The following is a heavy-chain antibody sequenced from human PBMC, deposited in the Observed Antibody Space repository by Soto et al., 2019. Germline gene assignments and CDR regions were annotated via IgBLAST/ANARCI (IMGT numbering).Heavy chain of an antibody. D-gene: IGHD6-13*01. Sequence: QVQLQESGPGLVKPSGTLSLTCAVSGGSISSSNWWSWVRQPPGKGLEWIGEIYHSGSTNYNPSLRSRVTISVDKSTNPFSLKLSSVPAADTAVYYCARDGWAADSNWFDPWGQGTLVTVSS. CDR1: GGSISSSNW. V-gene: IGHV4-4*02. CDR3: ARDGWAADSNWFDP. CDR2: IYHSGST. J-gene: IGHJ5*02.